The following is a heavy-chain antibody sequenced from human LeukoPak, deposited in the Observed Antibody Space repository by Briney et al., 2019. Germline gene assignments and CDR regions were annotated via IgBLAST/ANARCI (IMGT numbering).Heavy chain of an antibody. CDR1: GFTFSTYW. Sequence: GGSLRLSCAASGFTFSTYWMLWVRQAPGKGLEWVSAISGSGGSTYYADSVKGRFTISRDNSKNTLYLQMNSLRAEDTAVYYCARKDYYDSSGYYYVLAFDYWGQGTLVTVSS. V-gene: IGHV3-23*01. CDR2: ISGSGGST. D-gene: IGHD3-22*01. CDR3: ARKDYYDSSGYYYVLAFDY. J-gene: IGHJ4*02.